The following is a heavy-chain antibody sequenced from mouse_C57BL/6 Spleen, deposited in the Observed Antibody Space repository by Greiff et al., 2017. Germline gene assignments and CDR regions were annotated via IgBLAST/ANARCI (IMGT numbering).Heavy chain of an antibody. D-gene: IGHD2-3*01. V-gene: IGHV5-4*03. J-gene: IGHJ4*01. CDR2: ISDGCSYT. CDR1: GFTSSSYA. Sequence: EVKLVESGGGLVKPGGSLKLSCAASGFTSSSYAMSWVRQTPEKRLEWVATISDGCSYTYYPDNVKGRFTISRDNAKNNLYLQMSHLKSEDTAMYYCARGLLRAMDYWGQGTSVTVSS. CDR3: ARGLLRAMDY.